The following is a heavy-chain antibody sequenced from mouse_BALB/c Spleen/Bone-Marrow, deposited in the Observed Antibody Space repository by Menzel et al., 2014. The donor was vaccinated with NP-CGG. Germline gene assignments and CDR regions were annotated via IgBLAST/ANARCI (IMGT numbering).Heavy chain of an antibody. V-gene: IGHV1S135*01. CDR2: IDPYNGGT. CDR3: ARSILGAMDY. D-gene: IGHD4-1*01. J-gene: IGHJ4*01. Sequence: VHVKQSGPELVKPGASVKVSCKASGYAFTSYNMYWVKQSHGKSLEWIGYIDPYNGGTSYNQKFKGKATLTVDKSSSTAYMHLNSLTSEDSAVYYCARSILGAMDYWGQGTSVTASS. CDR1: GYAFTSYN.